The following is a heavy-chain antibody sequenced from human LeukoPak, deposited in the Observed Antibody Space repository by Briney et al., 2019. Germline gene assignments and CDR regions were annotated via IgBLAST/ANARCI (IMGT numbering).Heavy chain of an antibody. Sequence: PGGSLRLSCAASGFTFSSYAMHWVRQAPGKGLEWVAVISYDGSNKYYADSVKGRFTISRDNSKNTLYLQMNSLRAEDTAVYYCAGSGYSPPGGQGTLVTVSS. V-gene: IGHV3-30-3*01. D-gene: IGHD3-3*01. CDR1: GFTFSSYA. CDR3: AGSGYSPP. J-gene: IGHJ4*02. CDR2: ISYDGSNK.